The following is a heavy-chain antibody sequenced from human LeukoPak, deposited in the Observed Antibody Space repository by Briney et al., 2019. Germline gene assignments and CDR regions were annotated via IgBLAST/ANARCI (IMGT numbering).Heavy chain of an antibody. Sequence: PSETLSLTCTVSGGSISSGSYYWSWIRQPAGKGLEWIGRIYTSGSTNYNPSLKSRVTISVDTSKNQFSLKLSSVTAADTAVYYCARGRLDSSGYTFDYWGQGTLVTVSS. CDR1: GGSISSGSYY. CDR2: IYTSGST. V-gene: IGHV4-61*02. J-gene: IGHJ4*02. D-gene: IGHD3-22*01. CDR3: ARGRLDSSGYTFDY.